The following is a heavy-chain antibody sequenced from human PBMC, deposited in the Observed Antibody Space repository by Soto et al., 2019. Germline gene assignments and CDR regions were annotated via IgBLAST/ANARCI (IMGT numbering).Heavy chain of an antibody. CDR3: ARSPYSSSWYAQRY. Sequence: GGSLRLSCAASGFTFSSYGMHWGRQAPGKGLEGVAVISYDGSNKYYADSVKGRFTISRDNSKNTLYLQMNSLRAEDTAVYHCARSPYSSSWYAQRYWGQGTLVTVSS. D-gene: IGHD6-13*01. V-gene: IGHV3-30*03. CDR2: ISYDGSNK. J-gene: IGHJ4*02. CDR1: GFTFSSYG.